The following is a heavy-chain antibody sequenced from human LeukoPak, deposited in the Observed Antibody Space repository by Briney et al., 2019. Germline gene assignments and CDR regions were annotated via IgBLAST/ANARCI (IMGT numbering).Heavy chain of an antibody. V-gene: IGHV3-23*01. Sequence: AGGSLRLSCAASVFTFSSYTMSWVRQAPGKGLEWVSTMTTSDGNTYYADSVKGRFTVSRDNSKNTLFLQMNSLRAEDTAVYYCAKDGGLWVSAHWGDSWGRGTLVTVSS. D-gene: IGHD7-27*01. CDR1: VFTFSSYT. CDR3: AKDGGLWVSAHWGDS. J-gene: IGHJ4*02. CDR2: MTTSDGNT.